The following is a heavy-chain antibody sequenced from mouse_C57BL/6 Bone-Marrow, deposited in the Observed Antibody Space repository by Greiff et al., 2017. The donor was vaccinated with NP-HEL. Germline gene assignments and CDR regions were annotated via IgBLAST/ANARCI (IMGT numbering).Heavy chain of an antibody. J-gene: IGHJ4*01. D-gene: IGHD2-1*01. Sequence: EVQLQQSGAELVRPGASFPFSFPASGFNIKDDYMHWVKQRPEQGLEWIGWIEPENGDPSYASKFQGKATITADTSANTAYLQLSSLTSEDTAVYYCRELLDARDYWGQGTSVTVSA. CDR3: RELLDARDY. V-gene: IGHV14-4*01. CDR2: IEPENGDP. CDR1: GFNIKDDY.